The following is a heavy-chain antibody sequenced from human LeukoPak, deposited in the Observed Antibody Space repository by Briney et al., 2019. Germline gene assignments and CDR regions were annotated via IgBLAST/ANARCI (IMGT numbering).Heavy chain of an antibody. Sequence: GGSLRLSCAASGFTFSSYWMSWVRQAPGKGLEWVSGIGWNSGGIVYADSVKGRFTISRDNAKNSLYLQMNSLRAEDTALYYCAKDMTRYSYGSTQASFDYWGQGTLVTVSS. D-gene: IGHD5-18*01. J-gene: IGHJ4*02. CDR2: IGWNSGGI. CDR1: GFTFSSYW. V-gene: IGHV3-9*01. CDR3: AKDMTRYSYGSTQASFDY.